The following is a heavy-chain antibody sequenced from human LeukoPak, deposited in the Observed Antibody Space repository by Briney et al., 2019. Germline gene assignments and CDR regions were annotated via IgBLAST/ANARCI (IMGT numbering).Heavy chain of an antibody. J-gene: IGHJ3*02. CDR3: ARPSGSYSDAFDI. Sequence: PSETLSLTCTVSGYSISSGYFWGWIRQTPGKGLEWIGSIYNSGSTYYNPSLKSRVTLSVDTSKNQFSLKLSSVTAADTAVYYCARPSGSYSDAFDIWGQGTMVTVSS. D-gene: IGHD1-26*01. CDR2: IYNSGST. V-gene: IGHV4-38-2*02. CDR1: GYSISSGYF.